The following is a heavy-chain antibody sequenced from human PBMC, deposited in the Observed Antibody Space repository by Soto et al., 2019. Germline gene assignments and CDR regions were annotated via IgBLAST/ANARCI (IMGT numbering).Heavy chain of an antibody. D-gene: IGHD3-22*01. CDR2: VSPYDGYT. CDR1: GYTFTSYG. J-gene: IGHJ6*02. CDR3: ARGGYYDSSGSRNYFYYGMNV. V-gene: IGHV1-18*01. Sequence: ASVKVSCKASGYTFTSYGISWVRQAPGQRLERQGWVSPYDGYTNYAQILQGRVSMTTDTSTKTAYMEVRSLRSDDTAVYYCARGGYYDSSGSRNYFYYGMNVWGQGTTVTVSS.